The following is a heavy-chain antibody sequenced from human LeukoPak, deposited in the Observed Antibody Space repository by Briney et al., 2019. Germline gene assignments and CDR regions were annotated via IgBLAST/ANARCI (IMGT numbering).Heavy chain of an antibody. V-gene: IGHV3-9*01. CDR2: ISWNSGSI. J-gene: IGHJ5*02. D-gene: IGHD3-22*01. Sequence: GGSLRLSCAPSGFMFNDYALHWVRQAPGKGLEWVSSISWNSGSIGYADSVKGRFTTSRDNAKNSLYLQMNSLRAEDTALYYCAKDIGGRDYYDSSGLTWGQGTLVTVSS. CDR3: AKDIGGRDYYDSSGLT. CDR1: GFMFNDYA.